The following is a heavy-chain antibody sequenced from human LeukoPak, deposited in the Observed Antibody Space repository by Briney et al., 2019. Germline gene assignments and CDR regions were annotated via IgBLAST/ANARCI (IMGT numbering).Heavy chain of an antibody. D-gene: IGHD6-19*01. Sequence: GGSQGPFCAASGFTFSSYPMSWVSQAPGKGLEWVSAISASGGTPYYANSVKAPVTISRDNSKNTLYLQMNSLRAEDTAVYYCAKHAAVADYYFDYWGQGNLVTVSS. V-gene: IGHV3-23*01. CDR2: ISASGGTP. J-gene: IGHJ4*02. CDR1: GFTFSSYP. CDR3: AKHAAVADYYFDY.